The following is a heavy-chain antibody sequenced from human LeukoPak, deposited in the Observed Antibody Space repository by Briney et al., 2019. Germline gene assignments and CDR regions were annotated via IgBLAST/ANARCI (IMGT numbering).Heavy chain of an antibody. CDR3: ARTDYYGSGSVDY. CDR1: AGSISSGGYY. J-gene: IGHJ4*02. V-gene: IGHV4-31*03. Sequence: SETLSLTCTVSAGSISSGGYYWSWIRQHPGKGLEWIGYIYYSGSTYYNPSLKSRVTISVDTSKNQFSLKLSSVTAADTAVYYCARTDYYGSGSVDYWGQGTLVTVSS. CDR2: IYYSGST. D-gene: IGHD3-10*01.